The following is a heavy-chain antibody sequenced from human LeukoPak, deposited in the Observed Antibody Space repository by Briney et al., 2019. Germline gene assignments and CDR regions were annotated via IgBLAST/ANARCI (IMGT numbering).Heavy chain of an antibody. Sequence: PSETLSLTCAVYGGSFSGYYWSWIRQPPGKGLEWIGEINHSGSTNYNPSLKSRVTISVDTSKNQFSLKLSSVTAADTAVYYCARLSYLHASFDYWGQGTLVTVSS. J-gene: IGHJ4*02. CDR1: GGSFSGYY. V-gene: IGHV4-34*01. CDR2: INHSGST. CDR3: ARLSYLHASFDY.